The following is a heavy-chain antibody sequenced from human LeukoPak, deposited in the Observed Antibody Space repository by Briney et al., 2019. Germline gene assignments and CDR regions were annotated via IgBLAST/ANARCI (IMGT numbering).Heavy chain of an antibody. D-gene: IGHD4-23*01. CDR3: AREKNGNEPFDY. CDR1: GASISSYY. CDR2: LYNTRNT. Sequence: SSETLSLTCTVSGASISSYYWSWLRQPPGKGLEWIGYLYNTRNTYYNPSLKSRVTISVDTSKNQFSLKVSFVTAADTAVYYCAREKNGNEPFDYWGQGTLVTVPS. V-gene: IGHV4-59*01. J-gene: IGHJ4*02.